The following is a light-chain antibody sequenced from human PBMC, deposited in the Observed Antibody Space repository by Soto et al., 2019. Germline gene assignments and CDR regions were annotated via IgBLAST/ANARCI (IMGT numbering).Light chain of an antibody. CDR3: HQYDSSPLT. CDR1: QSVSSSY. V-gene: IGKV3-20*01. Sequence: EIVLTQSPGTLSLSPGERATLSCRASQSVSSSYLAWYQQKPGQAPRLLIYGASSRATGIPDRFSGSGSGTDFTLTISILEPEDFAVDYCHQYDSSPLTFGGGTKVEIK. CDR2: GAS. J-gene: IGKJ4*01.